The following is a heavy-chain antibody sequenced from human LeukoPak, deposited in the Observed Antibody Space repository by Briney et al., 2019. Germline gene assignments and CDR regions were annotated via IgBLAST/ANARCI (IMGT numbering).Heavy chain of an antibody. CDR3: AREIVVVPAAMEDYYYGMDV. CDR1: GYTFTSYG. CDR2: ISAYNGNT. V-gene: IGHV1-18*01. Sequence: GSVKVSCKASGYTFTSYGISWVRQAPGQGLEWMGWISAYNGNTNYAQKLQGRVTMTTDTSTSTAYMELRSLRSDDTAVYYCAREIVVVPAAMEDYYYGMDVWGQGTTVTVSS. D-gene: IGHD2-2*01. J-gene: IGHJ6*02.